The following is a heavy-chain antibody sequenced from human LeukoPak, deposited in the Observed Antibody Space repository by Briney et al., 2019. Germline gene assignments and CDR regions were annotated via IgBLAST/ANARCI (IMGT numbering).Heavy chain of an antibody. D-gene: IGHD2-2*01. J-gene: IGHJ4*02. Sequence: SETLSLTCTVSGGSISSYYWSWIRQPAGKGLEWIGRIYTSGSTNYNPSLKSRVTMSVDTSKNQFSLKLSSVTAADTAVYYCARARCSSTSCYRYYFDYWGQGTLVTVSS. CDR1: GGSISSYY. V-gene: IGHV4-4*07. CDR2: IYTSGST. CDR3: ARARCSSTSCYRYYFDY.